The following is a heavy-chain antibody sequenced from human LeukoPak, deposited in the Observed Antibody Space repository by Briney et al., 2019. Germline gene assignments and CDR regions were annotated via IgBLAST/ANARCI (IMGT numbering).Heavy chain of an antibody. V-gene: IGHV4-4*07. J-gene: IGHJ4*02. D-gene: IGHD1-26*01. Sequence: SDTLSLTCTVSGGSMNNYYWNWLRQSPKKLLEWIGFVFSSSNTNFNPYFRSRLTMSIDTSRYQFSLRLTSMTAADTAVYFCARSWAAKWELPGQFDSWGQGRLVTVSS. CDR3: ARSWAAKWELPGQFDS. CDR2: VFSSSNT. CDR1: GGSMNNYY.